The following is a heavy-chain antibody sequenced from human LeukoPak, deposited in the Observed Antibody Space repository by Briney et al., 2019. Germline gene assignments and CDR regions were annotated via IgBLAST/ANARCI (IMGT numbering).Heavy chain of an antibody. D-gene: IGHD3-10*02. CDR1: GFPFSVSA. V-gene: IGHV3-48*03. Sequence: GGSLRLSCAASGFPFSVSAMHWVRQAPGKGLEWVSYISSSGSTIYYADSVKGRFTISRDNAKNSLYLQMNSLRAEDTAVYYCAELGITMIGGVWGKGTTVTISS. CDR2: ISSSGSTI. CDR3: AELGITMIGGV. J-gene: IGHJ6*04.